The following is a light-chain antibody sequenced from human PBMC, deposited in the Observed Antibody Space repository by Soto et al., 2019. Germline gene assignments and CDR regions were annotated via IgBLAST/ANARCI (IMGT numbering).Light chain of an antibody. Sequence: EVLMTQSPATLSVSPGERVTLSCRASQSININLAWYQQKPGHAPRVLIYGASSRASGIPDRFSGSGSGTDFTLTISRLEHDDFAFYYCQQYHSWPPLTFGGGTRVEIK. CDR3: QQYHSWPPLT. J-gene: IGKJ4*01. CDR1: QSININ. V-gene: IGKV3D-15*01. CDR2: GAS.